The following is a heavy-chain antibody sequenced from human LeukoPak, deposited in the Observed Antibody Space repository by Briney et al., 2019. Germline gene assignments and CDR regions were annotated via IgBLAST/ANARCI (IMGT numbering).Heavy chain of an antibody. CDR3: ARAIAARYYAFDI. D-gene: IGHD6-6*01. J-gene: IGHJ3*02. Sequence: GGSLRLSCAASGFTFDSYGMQWVRQAPGKGLEWVARISHDGSEIHYADSVKGRFTISRDNAKNSLYLQMNSLRAEDTAVYYCARAIAARYYAFDIWGQGTMVTVSS. V-gene: IGHV3-33*08. CDR1: GFTFDSYG. CDR2: ISHDGSEI.